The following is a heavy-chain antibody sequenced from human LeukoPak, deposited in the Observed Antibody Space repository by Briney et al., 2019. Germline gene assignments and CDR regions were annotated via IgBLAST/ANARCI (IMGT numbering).Heavy chain of an antibody. J-gene: IGHJ4*01. CDR1: GFSLNTSAVG. D-gene: IGHD3-22*01. Sequence: GPTVVNPTQTLTLTCTFSGFSLNTSAVGVGWIRQPPGKALEWLALIYWNDDKRYSPSLKSRLTITKDTSKNQVLLTMTNMDPVDTATYYCAHYYDSSGYYYESLYYFDYWGEGTVAAVSS. CDR3: AHYYDSSGYYYESLYYFDY. CDR2: IYWNDDK. V-gene: IGHV2-5*01.